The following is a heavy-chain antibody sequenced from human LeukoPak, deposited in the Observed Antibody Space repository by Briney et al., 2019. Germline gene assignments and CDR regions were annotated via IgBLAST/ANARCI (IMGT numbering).Heavy chain of an antibody. CDR3: AGKYSSSWPINYYYYYYMDV. CDR2: ISSSGSTI. D-gene: IGHD6-13*01. J-gene: IGHJ6*03. V-gene: IGHV3-11*04. Sequence: NPGGSLRLSCAASGFTVSNNYMSWVRQTPGKGLEWVSYISSSGSTIYYADSVKGRFTISRDNAKNSLYLQMNSLRAEDTAVYYCAGKYSSSWPINYYYYYYMDVWGKGTTVTISS. CDR1: GFTVSNNY.